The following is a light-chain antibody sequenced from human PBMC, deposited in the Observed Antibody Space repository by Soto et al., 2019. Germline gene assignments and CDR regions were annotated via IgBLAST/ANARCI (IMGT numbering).Light chain of an antibody. Sequence: EIVLTQSPATLSLSPGERATLSCRASQSVSSYLAWYQQKPGQAPRLLIYDASNRATGIPARFSGSGSGTQFTLTISSLQSEDFGVYYCQQLTDWPPQWTFGQGTKVDIK. CDR3: QQLTDWPPQWT. J-gene: IGKJ1*01. CDR2: DAS. V-gene: IGKV3-11*01. CDR1: QSVSSY.